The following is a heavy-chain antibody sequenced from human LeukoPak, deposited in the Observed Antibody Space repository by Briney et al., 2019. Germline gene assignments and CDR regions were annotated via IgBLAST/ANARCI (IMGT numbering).Heavy chain of an antibody. CDR1: GGSFSVYY. CDR3: ARGGVSYDYVLAYFDY. V-gene: IGHV4-34*01. J-gene: IGHJ4*02. Sequence: SETLSLTCAVYGGSFSVYYWSWIRQPPGKGLEWIGEINHSGSTNYNPSLKSRVTISVDTSKNQFSLKLSSVTAADTAVYYCARGGVSYDYVLAYFDYWGQGTLVTVSS. CDR2: INHSGST. D-gene: IGHD3-16*01.